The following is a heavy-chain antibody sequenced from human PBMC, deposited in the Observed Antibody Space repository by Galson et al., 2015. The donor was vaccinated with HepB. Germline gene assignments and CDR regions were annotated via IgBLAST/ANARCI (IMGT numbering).Heavy chain of an antibody. Sequence: SVKVSCKASGYTFTSYGISWVRQAPGQGLEWMGWISAYNGNTNYAQKLQGRVTMTTDTSTSTAYMELRSLRSDDTAVYYCARDMRVLRYFDSRTSFDYWGQGTLVTVSS. J-gene: IGHJ4*02. CDR1: GYTFTSYG. V-gene: IGHV1-18*01. D-gene: IGHD3-9*01. CDR3: ARDMRVLRYFDSRTSFDY. CDR2: ISAYNGNT.